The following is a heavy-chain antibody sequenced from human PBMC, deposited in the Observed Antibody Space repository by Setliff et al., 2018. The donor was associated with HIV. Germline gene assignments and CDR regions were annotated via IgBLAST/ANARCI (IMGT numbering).Heavy chain of an antibody. CDR2: INTNTGNP. CDR1: GYTFTSYA. J-gene: IGHJ4*02. D-gene: IGHD3-16*01. Sequence: GASVKVSCKASGYTFTSYAMNWVRQAPGQGLEWMGWINTNTGNPTYAQGFTGRFVFSFDTSVSTAYLQNSSLQAEDTAVYYCAREDRGMITFGGVIPDWGQGTLVTVSS. V-gene: IGHV7-4-1*02. CDR3: AREDRGMITFGGVIPD.